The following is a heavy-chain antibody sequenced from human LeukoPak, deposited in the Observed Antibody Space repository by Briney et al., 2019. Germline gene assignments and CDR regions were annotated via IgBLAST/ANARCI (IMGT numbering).Heavy chain of an antibody. Sequence: GGSLRLSCATSGFTFRNFDLHWVRQATGEGLEWVSAIGTAGDTYYPDSVKGRFTISRDNAKNSFYLQMNNLRVGDTSVYYCSRGGAPAGYAYDIWGHGTVVTVSS. CDR2: IGTAGDT. J-gene: IGHJ3*02. CDR3: SRGGAPAGYAYDI. D-gene: IGHD6-13*01. V-gene: IGHV3-13*01. CDR1: GFTFRNFD.